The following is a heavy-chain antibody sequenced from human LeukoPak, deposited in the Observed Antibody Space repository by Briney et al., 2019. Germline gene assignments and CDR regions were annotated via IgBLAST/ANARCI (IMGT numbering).Heavy chain of an antibody. V-gene: IGHV3-74*01. CDR2: INGDGSST. CDR3: ARADTYYYGSGTMRKNYYYYYGMDV. D-gene: IGHD3-10*01. CDR1: GFIFSSLW. J-gene: IGHJ6*02. Sequence: GGSLRLSCEASGFIFSSLWMHWVRQAPGKGLVWVSYINGDGSSTTYADSVKGRFTISRDNAKNTLYLQMNSLRAEDTAVYYCARADTYYYGSGTMRKNYYYYYGMDVWGQGTTVTVSS.